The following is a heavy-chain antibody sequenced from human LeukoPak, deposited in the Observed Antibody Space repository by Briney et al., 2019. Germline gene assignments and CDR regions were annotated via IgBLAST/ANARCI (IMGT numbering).Heavy chain of an antibody. D-gene: IGHD6-25*01. J-gene: IGHJ5*02. V-gene: IGHV3-66*01. CDR1: GLTVSNNY. Sequence: GGSLRLSCVVSGLTVSNNYMTWVRQAPGKGLESVSLIFSGGGTYYADSVKGRFTISRDSSKNTLYLQMNSLRAEDTALYYCARDPGAAAGNLWSWGQGTLVTVSS. CDR2: IFSGGGT. CDR3: ARDPGAAAGNLWS.